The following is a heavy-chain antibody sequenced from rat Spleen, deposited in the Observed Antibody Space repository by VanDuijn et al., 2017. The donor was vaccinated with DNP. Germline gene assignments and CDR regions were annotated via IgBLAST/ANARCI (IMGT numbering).Heavy chain of an antibody. CDR3: AGSPESSYIYLPWAY. V-gene: IGHV2-43*01. CDR2: IGTGGTT. CDR1: GFSLTSHH. D-gene: IGHD1-2*01. Sequence: QVQLKESGPGLVQPSQTLSLACTVSGFSLTSHHVHWVRQPSGKGLEWMGIIGTGGTTEYNPILKSRLSISRDTSKSQVFLKMNSLQSEDSAIYFWAGSPESSYIYLPWAYWGQGTLVTVSS. J-gene: IGHJ3*01.